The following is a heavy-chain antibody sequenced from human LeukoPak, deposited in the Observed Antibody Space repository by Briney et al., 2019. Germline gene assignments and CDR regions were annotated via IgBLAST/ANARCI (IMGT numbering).Heavy chain of an antibody. Sequence: PGGSLRLSCAASGFTFSSYWMSWVRQAPGKGLEWVANIKQDGGEKYYMDSVKGRFTISRDNAKNSLYLQMNSLRAEDTAVYYCAKKWQNDSSGYYDPDYYFDYWGQGTLVTVSS. CDR1: GFTFSSYW. CDR2: IKQDGGEK. J-gene: IGHJ4*02. D-gene: IGHD3-22*01. CDR3: AKKWQNDSSGYYDPDYYFDY. V-gene: IGHV3-7*03.